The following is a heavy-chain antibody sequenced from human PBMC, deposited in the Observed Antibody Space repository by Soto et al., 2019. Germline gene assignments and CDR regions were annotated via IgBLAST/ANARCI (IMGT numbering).Heavy chain of an antibody. Sequence: GGSLRLSCAASGFRFSTYGMHWVRQAPGKGLGWVAVIWANGINKYYADSVRGRFTISRDNSKNTLDLQMNSLRAEDTALYYCVRERGRFDAFDIWGLGTMVTVSS. CDR1: GFRFSTYG. J-gene: IGHJ3*02. CDR2: IWANGINK. V-gene: IGHV3-33*01. CDR3: VRERGRFDAFDI.